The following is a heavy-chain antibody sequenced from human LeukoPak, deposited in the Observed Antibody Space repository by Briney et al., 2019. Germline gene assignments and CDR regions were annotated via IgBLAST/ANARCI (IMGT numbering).Heavy chain of an antibody. Sequence: ASVKVSCKASGYTFTSYGISWGRQAPGQGLEWMGWISGYNGNTNYAQKLQGRVTMSTDTSTSTAYMELRSLRSDDTAVYYCARDKGRFLEWLLLGDSPIDPWGQGTLVTVSS. J-gene: IGHJ5*02. CDR1: GYTFTSYG. V-gene: IGHV1-18*01. CDR3: ARDKGRFLEWLLLGDSPIDP. D-gene: IGHD3-3*01. CDR2: ISGYNGNT.